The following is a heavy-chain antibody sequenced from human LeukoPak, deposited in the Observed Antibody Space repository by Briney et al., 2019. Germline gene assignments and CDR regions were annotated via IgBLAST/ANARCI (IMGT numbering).Heavy chain of an antibody. V-gene: IGHV4-34*01. D-gene: IGHD3-3*01. CDR3: ARGRTYDFWSGYYKVGQFDY. CDR1: GFTFSSYA. J-gene: IGHJ4*02. Sequence: PGGSLRLSCAASGFTFSSYAMSWVRQAPGKGLEWIGEINHSGSTNYNPSLKSRVTISVDTSKNQFSLKLSSVTAADTAVYYCARGRTYDFWSGYYKVGQFDYWGQGTLVTVSS. CDR2: INHSGST.